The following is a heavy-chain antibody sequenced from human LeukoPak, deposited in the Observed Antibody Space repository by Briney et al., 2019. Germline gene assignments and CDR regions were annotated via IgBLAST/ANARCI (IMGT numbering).Heavy chain of an antibody. V-gene: IGHV3-30*18. CDR1: GFTFSSYG. D-gene: IGHD3-10*01. CDR3: AKALLLFSSDYFDY. CDR2: ISYDGSNK. J-gene: IGHJ4*02. Sequence: GRSLRLSCAASGFTFSSYGMHWVRQAPGKGLEWVAVISYDGSNKYYADSVKGRFTISRDNSKNTLYLQMNSLRAEDTAVYYCAKALLLFSSDYFDYWGQGTLVTVSS.